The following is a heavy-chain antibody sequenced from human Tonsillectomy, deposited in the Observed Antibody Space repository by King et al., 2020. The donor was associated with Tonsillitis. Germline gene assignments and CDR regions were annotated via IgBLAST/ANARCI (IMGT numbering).Heavy chain of an antibody. Sequence: VQLQESGPGLVKPSQTLSLTCAVSGGSISSGGYSWSWIRQPPGKGLEWIGYIYYSGSTYYNPSLKSRVTISVDTSKNHFSLNLSSVTDADTAVYYCARDYDSSGYYPDAFDIWGQGTMVTVSS. D-gene: IGHD3-22*01. CDR3: ARDYDSSGYYPDAFDI. V-gene: IGHV4-30-4*07. CDR2: IYYSGST. J-gene: IGHJ3*02. CDR1: GGSISSGGYS.